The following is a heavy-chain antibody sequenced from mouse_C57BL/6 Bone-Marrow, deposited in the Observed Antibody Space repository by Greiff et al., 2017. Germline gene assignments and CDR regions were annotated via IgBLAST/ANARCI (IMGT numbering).Heavy chain of an antibody. CDR1: GFNIKDDY. CDR3: TTNWAYYFDY. CDR2: IVPENGDT. V-gene: IGHV14-4*01. D-gene: IGHD4-1*01. Sequence: DVQLQESGAELVRPGASVKLSCTVSGFNIKDDYMHWVKQRPEQGLEWIGWIVPENGDTEYASKFQGKATITADTSSNTAYLQLSSLASEDAAVYYCTTNWAYYFDYWGQGTTLAVAS. J-gene: IGHJ2*01.